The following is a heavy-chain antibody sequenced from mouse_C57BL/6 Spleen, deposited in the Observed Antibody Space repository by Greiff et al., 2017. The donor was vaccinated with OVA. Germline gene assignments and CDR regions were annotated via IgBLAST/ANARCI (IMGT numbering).Heavy chain of an antibody. D-gene: IGHD1-1*01. Sequence: EVQLVESGEGLVKPGGSLKLSCAASGFTFSSYAMSWVRQTPEKRLEWVAYISSGGDYIYYADTVKGRFTISRDNARDTLYLQMSSLKSEDTAMYYCTRVYYGSSGYFDVWGTGTTVTVSS. CDR3: TRVYYGSSGYFDV. V-gene: IGHV5-9-1*02. J-gene: IGHJ1*03. CDR2: ISSGGDYI. CDR1: GFTFSSYA.